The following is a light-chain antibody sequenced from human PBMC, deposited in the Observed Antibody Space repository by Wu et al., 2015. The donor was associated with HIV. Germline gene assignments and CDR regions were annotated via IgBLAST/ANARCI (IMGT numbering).Light chain of an antibody. CDR1: QSVSSNF. CDR2: GAS. Sequence: EIVLTQSPGTLSLSPGERATLSCRASQSVSSNFLAWYQHRPGQAPRLLIYGASNRATGIPDRFSGSGSGTDFTLTISSLEPEDFAVYFCQQRDNWPLTFGQGTRLEIK. CDR3: QQRDNWPLT. V-gene: IGKV3D-20*02. J-gene: IGKJ5*01.